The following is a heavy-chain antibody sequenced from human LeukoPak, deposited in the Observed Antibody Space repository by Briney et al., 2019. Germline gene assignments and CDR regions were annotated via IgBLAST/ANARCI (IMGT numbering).Heavy chain of an antibody. CDR1: GGSISSSSYY. D-gene: IGHD6-19*01. J-gene: IGHJ4*02. CDR2: IYYSGST. V-gene: IGHV4-39*07. Sequence: SETLSLTCTVSGGSISSSSYYWGWIRQPPGKGLEWIGSIYYSGSTYYNPSLKSRVTISVDTSKNQFSLKLSSVTAADTAVYYCARDNRRSSGWYDWGQGTLVTVSS. CDR3: ARDNRRSSGWYD.